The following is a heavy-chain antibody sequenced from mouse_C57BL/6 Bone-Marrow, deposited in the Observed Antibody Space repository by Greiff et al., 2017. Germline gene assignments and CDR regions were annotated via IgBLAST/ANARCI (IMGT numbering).Heavy chain of an antibody. CDR1: GYTFTSYD. Sequence: LVESGPELVKPGASVKLSCKASGYTFTSYDINWVKQRPGQGLEWIGWIYPRDGSTKYNEKFKGKATLTVDTSSSTAYMELHSLPSEDSAVYFCARDYCSSYWYFDVWGTGTTVTVSS. V-gene: IGHV1-85*01. J-gene: IGHJ1*03. D-gene: IGHD1-1*01. CDR3: ARDYCSSYWYFDV. CDR2: IYPRDGST.